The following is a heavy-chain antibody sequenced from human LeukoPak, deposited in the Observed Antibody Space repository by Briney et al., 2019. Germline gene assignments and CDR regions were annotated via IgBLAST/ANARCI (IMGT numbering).Heavy chain of an antibody. CDR1: GFTFSSYE. Sequence: PGGSLRLSCAASGFTFSSYEMNWVRQAPGKGLEWVSYISSSGSTIYYADSVKGRFTISRDNAKNSLYLQMNSLRAEDTAVYYCAKDHDFWSGYYTGFGDYWGQGTLVTVSS. D-gene: IGHD3-3*01. J-gene: IGHJ4*02. CDR2: ISSSGSTI. CDR3: AKDHDFWSGYYTGFGDY. V-gene: IGHV3-48*03.